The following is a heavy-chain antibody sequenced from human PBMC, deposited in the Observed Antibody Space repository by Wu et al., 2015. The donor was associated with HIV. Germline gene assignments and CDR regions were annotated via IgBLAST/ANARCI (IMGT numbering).Heavy chain of an antibody. CDR2: VIPVIGTP. J-gene: IGHJ6*03. CDR1: GGGFNSYA. V-gene: IGHV1-69*05. CDR3: ARVGGGVPAAFYYMDV. Sequence: QVQLVQSGAEVKKPGSSVKVSCKTSGGGFNSYAISWVRQAPGQGLEWMGGVIPVIGTPNYAQKFQGRVTMTRDTSISTAYMELSRLRSDDTAVYYCARVGGGVPAAFYYMDVWGKGTTVTVSS. D-gene: IGHD2-2*01.